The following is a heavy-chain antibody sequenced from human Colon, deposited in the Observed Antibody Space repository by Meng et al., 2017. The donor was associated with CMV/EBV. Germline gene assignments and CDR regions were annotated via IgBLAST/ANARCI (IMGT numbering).Heavy chain of an antibody. CDR1: GGTFPSYS. D-gene: IGHD2-2*01. V-gene: IGHV1-69*10. CDR3: ARDRGYCTGNSCLNAMDV. J-gene: IGHJ6*02. Sequence: SVRFSCKASGGTFPSYSINWVRQVPGQGLEWVGGIITVLDVANYAQKFQGRVTITADKSTNTAYMELSSLTSDDTAVYYCARDRGYCTGNSCLNAMDVWGQGTTVTVSS. CDR2: IITVLDVA.